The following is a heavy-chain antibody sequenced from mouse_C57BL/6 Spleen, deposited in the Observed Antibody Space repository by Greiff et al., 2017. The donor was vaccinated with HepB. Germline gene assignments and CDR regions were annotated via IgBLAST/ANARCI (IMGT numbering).Heavy chain of an antibody. CDR2: IDPSDSYT. CDR3: ARGGTVVAPSDY. CDR1: GYTFTSYW. J-gene: IGHJ2*01. V-gene: IGHV1-59*01. D-gene: IGHD1-1*01. Sequence: QVQLQQPGAELVRPGTSVKLSCKASGYTFTSYWMHWVKQRPGQGLEWIGVIDPSDSYTNYNQKFKGKATLTVDTSSSTAYMQLSSLTSEDSAVYYCARGGTVVAPSDYWGQGTTLTVSS.